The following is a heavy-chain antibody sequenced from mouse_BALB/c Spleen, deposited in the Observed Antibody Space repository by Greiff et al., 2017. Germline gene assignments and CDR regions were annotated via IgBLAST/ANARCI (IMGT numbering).Heavy chain of an antibody. Sequence: QVQLQQSGAELVKPGASVKLSCKASGYTFTSYYMYWVKQRPGQGLEWIGEINPSNGGTNFNEKFKSKATLTVDKSSSTAYMQLSSLTSEDSAVYYCTRRGGNYPSWFAYWGQGTLVTVSA. CDR2: INPSNGGT. CDR3: TRRGGNYPSWFAY. CDR1: GYTFTSYY. J-gene: IGHJ3*01. V-gene: IGHV1S81*02. D-gene: IGHD2-1*01.